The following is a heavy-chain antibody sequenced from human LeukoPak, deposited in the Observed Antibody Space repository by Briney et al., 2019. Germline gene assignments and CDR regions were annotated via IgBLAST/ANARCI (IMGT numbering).Heavy chain of an antibody. Sequence: PSETLSLTCTISGYSISSGYYWGWIRQPPGKGLEWIGSIYHSGSTYYNPPLKSRVTISVDTSKNQFSLKLSSVTAADTAVYYCASIRSGTVYDSSGYYPNWGQGTLVTVSS. V-gene: IGHV4-38-2*02. CDR1: GYSISSGYY. D-gene: IGHD3-22*01. J-gene: IGHJ4*02. CDR3: ASIRSGTVYDSSGYYPN. CDR2: IYHSGST.